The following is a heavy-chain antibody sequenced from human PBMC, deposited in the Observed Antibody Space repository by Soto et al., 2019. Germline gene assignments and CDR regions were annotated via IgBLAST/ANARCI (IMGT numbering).Heavy chain of an antibody. Sequence: QVQLVQSGAEAKKPGASVKVSCKASGYTFTSFDINWVRQATGQGLEWLGWMTPNTGNTGYAQKFQGRITMTRNTSTSTAYMELNSLTYEDSAVYYCARNKRGTGDFDLWGHGTLVTVSS. D-gene: IGHD1-1*01. CDR3: ARNKRGTGDFDL. J-gene: IGHJ4*01. V-gene: IGHV1-8*01. CDR1: GYTFTSFD. CDR2: MTPNTGNT.